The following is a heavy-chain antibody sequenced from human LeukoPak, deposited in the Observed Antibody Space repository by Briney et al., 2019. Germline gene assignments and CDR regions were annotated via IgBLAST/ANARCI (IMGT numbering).Heavy chain of an antibody. D-gene: IGHD3-10*01. CDR3: ARGRYYYGSGSYYTGEYYFDY. Sequence: GRSLRLSCAASGFTFSSYGVHWVRQAPGKGLEWVAAIWYDGSNKYYADPVKGRFTISRDNSKNTLYLQMNSLRAEDTAVYYCARGRYYYGSGSYYTGEYYFDYWGQGTLVTVSS. CDR1: GFTFSSYG. CDR2: IWYDGSNK. J-gene: IGHJ4*02. V-gene: IGHV3-33*01.